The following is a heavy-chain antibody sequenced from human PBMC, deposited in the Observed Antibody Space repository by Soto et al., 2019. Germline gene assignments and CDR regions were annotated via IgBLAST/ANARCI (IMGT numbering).Heavy chain of an antibody. D-gene: IGHD4-17*01. CDR2: ISGSGGST. J-gene: IGHJ6*03. V-gene: IGHV3-23*01. CDR1: GFTFSSYA. CDR3: AKDQDYGQGLFDYYYYMDV. Sequence: GGSLRLSCAASGFTFSSYAMSWVRQAPGKGLEWVSAISGSGGSTYYADSVKGRFTISRDNSKNTLYLQMNSLRAEDTAVYYCAKDQDYGQGLFDYYYYMDVWGKGTTVTVSS.